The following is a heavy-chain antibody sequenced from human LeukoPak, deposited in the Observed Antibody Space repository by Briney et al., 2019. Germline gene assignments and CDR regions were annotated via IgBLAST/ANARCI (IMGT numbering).Heavy chain of an antibody. J-gene: IGHJ4*02. CDR3: AREDTAMVTPDY. CDR1: GYTFSSYD. Sequence: ASVKVSCKASGYTFSSYDINWVRQATGQGLEWMGWMNPNSGNTGYAQKFQGRVTMTRDMSTSTVYMELSSLRSEDTAVYYCAREDTAMVTPDYWGQGTLVTVSS. CDR2: MNPNSGNT. D-gene: IGHD5-18*01. V-gene: IGHV1-8*01.